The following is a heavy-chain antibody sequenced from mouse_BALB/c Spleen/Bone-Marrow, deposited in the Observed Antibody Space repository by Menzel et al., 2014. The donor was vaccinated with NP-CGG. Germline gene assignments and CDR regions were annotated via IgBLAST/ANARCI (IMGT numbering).Heavy chain of an antibody. J-gene: IGHJ2*01. Sequence: EVQLVESGGGLVQPGGSLKLSCAASGFTFSNYGMSWVRQTPDKSLELVATINSDGGSTYYPDSVKGRFTIYRDTAKNTLYLQMSSLKSEETAMYYCVRGNYGNYVDYFDFWGQGTTLTVSS. V-gene: IGHV5-6-3*01. CDR3: VRGNYGNYVDYFDF. CDR2: INSDGGST. D-gene: IGHD2-1*01. CDR1: GFTFSNYG.